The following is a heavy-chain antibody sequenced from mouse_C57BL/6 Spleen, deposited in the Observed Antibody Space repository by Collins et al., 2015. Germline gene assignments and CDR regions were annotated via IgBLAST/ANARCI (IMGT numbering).Heavy chain of an antibody. Sequence: QVQLQQSGPELVKPGASVKISCRASGYPFSSSWMNWVKQRPGKGLEWIGRIYPGDGNTNYNGKFKGKATLTADKSSSTAYMQLSSLTSEDSAVYFCARIYDGYPYAMDYWSQGTSVTVSS. J-gene: IGHJ4*01. D-gene: IGHD2-3*01. CDR1: GYPFSSSW. CDR3: ARIYDGYPYAMDY. CDR2: IYPGDGNT. V-gene: IGHV1-82*01.